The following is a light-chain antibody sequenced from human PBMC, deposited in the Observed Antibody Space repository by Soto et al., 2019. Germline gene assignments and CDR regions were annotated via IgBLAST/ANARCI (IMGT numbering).Light chain of an antibody. CDR2: DKN. V-gene: IGLV1-51*01. Sequence: QSVLTQPPSMSAAPGQNVTISCSGSSSNIGGNYVSWYQHLAGTAPKLLIYDKNKRPSGIPDRFSGSKSATSATLGITGVQTGDEADYYCVTWDINLSAGVFGGGTQLTVL. J-gene: IGLJ3*02. CDR1: SSNIGGNY. CDR3: VTWDINLSAGV.